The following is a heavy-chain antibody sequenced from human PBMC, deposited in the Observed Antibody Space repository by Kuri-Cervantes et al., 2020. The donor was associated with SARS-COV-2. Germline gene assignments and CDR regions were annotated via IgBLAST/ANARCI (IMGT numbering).Heavy chain of an antibody. J-gene: IGHJ6*03. V-gene: IGHV1-46*03. CDR2: INPSGGST. CDR3: ARDVITMVRGVIVGGCLSEYYYYYYMDV. Sequence: ASVKVSCKASGYTFTSYYTHWVRQAPGQGLEWMGIINPSGGSTSYAQKFQGRVTMTRDTSTSTVYMELSSLRSEDTAVYYCARDVITMVRGVIVGGCLSEYYYYYYMDVWGKGTTVTVSS. D-gene: IGHD3-10*01. CDR1: GYTFTSYY.